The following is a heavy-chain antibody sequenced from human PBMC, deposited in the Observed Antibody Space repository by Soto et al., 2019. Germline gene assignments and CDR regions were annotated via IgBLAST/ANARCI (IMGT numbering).Heavy chain of an antibody. CDR2: ITYDGSNK. Sequence: GGSLRLSXQVSGFNFDNYGMHWVRQAPGKGLEWVAVITYDGSNKYYADSVKGRFTISRDNSKNTLSLHLNTLKPEDTAVYNCAKDRVGGTFYTPLGFWGQGTLVTVSS. D-gene: IGHD1-7*01. V-gene: IGHV3-30*18. CDR1: GFNFDNYG. J-gene: IGHJ4*02. CDR3: AKDRVGGTFYTPLGF.